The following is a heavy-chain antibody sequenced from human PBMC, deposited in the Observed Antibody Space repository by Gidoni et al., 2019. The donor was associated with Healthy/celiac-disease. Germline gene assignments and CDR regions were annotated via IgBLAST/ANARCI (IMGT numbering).Heavy chain of an antibody. Sequence: QITLKESGPTLVKPTQTLTLTCTFSGFSLSTSGVGVGWIRQPPGKALEWLALIYWDDDKRYSPSLKSRLTITKDTSKNQVVLTMTNMDPVDTATYYCAHTGIAAPAWSYYFDYWGQGTLVTVSS. J-gene: IGHJ4*02. CDR2: IYWDDDK. CDR3: AHTGIAAPAWSYYFDY. D-gene: IGHD6-13*01. CDR1: GFSLSTSGVG. V-gene: IGHV2-5*02.